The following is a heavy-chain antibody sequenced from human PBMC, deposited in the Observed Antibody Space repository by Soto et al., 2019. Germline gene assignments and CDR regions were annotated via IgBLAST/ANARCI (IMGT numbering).Heavy chain of an antibody. CDR1: GFTVRSNY. CDR2: IYSGGST. CDR3: ARGVPMVRGARADYYYGMDV. D-gene: IGHD3-10*01. V-gene: IGHV3-53*04. Sequence: HGGSLRLSCAASGFTVRSNYMSWVRQAPGKGLEWVSVIYSGGSTYYKDSVKGRFTVSRHNSQNTLYLQMNSLRAEATAVYYCARGVPMVRGARADYYYGMDVWGPGTTVTVSS. J-gene: IGHJ6*02.